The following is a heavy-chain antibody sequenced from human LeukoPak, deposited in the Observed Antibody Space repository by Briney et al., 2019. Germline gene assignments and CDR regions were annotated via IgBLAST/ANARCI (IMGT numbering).Heavy chain of an antibody. CDR2: SRNKRNGYTT. CDR1: GPIFSDHY. D-gene: IGHD3-10*01. Sequence: GGSLRLSCPPDGPIFSDHYMDWVRQAPGKGLEWAGRSRNKRNGYTTEYAGSVKGRFTVSRDESENSLYMQMSSLNTEDTAVYYCVKSRGDGVDFDFWGQGTLVTV. J-gene: IGHJ4*02. V-gene: IGHV3-72*01. CDR3: VKSRGDGVDFDF.